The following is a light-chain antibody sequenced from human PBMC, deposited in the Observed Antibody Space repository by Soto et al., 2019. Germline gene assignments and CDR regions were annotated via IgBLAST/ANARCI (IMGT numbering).Light chain of an antibody. CDR3: SSYAGSRNV. CDR1: SSDVGGYNY. Sequence: QSVLTQPASVSGSPGQSITISCTGTSSDVGGYNYVSWYQQHPGKAPKLIIYEVNKRPSGVPDRFSGSKSGNTASLTVSGLQAEDEADYYCSSYAGSRNVFGTGTKVTVL. CDR2: EVN. V-gene: IGLV2-8*01. J-gene: IGLJ1*01.